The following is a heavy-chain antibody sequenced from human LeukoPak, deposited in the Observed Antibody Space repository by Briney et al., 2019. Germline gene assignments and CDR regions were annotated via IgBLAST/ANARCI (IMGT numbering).Heavy chain of an antibody. J-gene: IGHJ3*02. CDR1: GFSFSDYG. CDR2: IRYDGTGQ. Sequence: GGSLRLSCAASGFSFSDYGMDWVRQAPGKGLEWVSFIRYDGTGQYYADSVKGRLTISIDNSKNMLYLQLNSVRPDDTAVYYCARGNSNGFDIWGQGTMVTVSS. V-gene: IGHV3-30*02. D-gene: IGHD1-7*01. CDR3: ARGNSNGFDI.